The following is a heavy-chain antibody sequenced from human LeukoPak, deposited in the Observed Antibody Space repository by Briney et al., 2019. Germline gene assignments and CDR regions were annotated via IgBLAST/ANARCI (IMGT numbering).Heavy chain of an antibody. CDR2: ISSSGSSK. Sequence: PGGSLRLSCAASGFTFSDYYMSWIRQAPGKGLEWVSYISSSGSSKSRDSVKGRFTISRDNAKNSLYLQMNSLRAEDSAVYYCARGEYQPVYYYYMDVWGKGTTVTVSS. J-gene: IGHJ6*03. CDR1: GFTFSDYY. V-gene: IGHV3-11*01. CDR3: ARGEYQPVYYYYMDV. D-gene: IGHD6-6*01.